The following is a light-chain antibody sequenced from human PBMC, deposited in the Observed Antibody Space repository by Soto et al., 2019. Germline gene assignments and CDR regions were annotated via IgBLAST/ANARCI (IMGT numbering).Light chain of an antibody. CDR2: GAS. CDR1: QSVSGN. V-gene: IGKV3-15*01. CDR3: QQYNKWPPWT. J-gene: IGKJ1*01. Sequence: EIVMTQSPATLSVSPGERATLSCRASQSVSGNLAWYQQKPGQAPRLLIYGASTRATGIPARFSGSGSGTDFTLTISSLQSEDFAVYYCQQYNKWPPWTFGQGTKVEIK.